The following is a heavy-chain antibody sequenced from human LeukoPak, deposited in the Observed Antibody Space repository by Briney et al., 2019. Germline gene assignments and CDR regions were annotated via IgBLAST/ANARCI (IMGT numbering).Heavy chain of an antibody. CDR2: IIPIFGTA. CDR1: GGTFSSYA. V-gene: IGHV1-69*13. J-gene: IGHJ4*02. Sequence: GASVKVSCKASGGTFSSYAISWVRQAPGQGLEWMGGIIPIFGTANYAQRFQGRVTITADESTSTAYMELSSLRSEYTAVYYCARGELWFGELPKSLDYWGQGTLVTVSS. D-gene: IGHD3-10*01. CDR3: ARGELWFGELPKSLDY.